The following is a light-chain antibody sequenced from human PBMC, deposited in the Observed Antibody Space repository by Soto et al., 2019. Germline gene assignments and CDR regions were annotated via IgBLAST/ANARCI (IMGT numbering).Light chain of an antibody. CDR3: SSYTSSSPYV. Sequence: QSALTQPASVSGSPGQSITISCTGTSSDVGGYNYVSWYQQHPGKAPKLMIYDVTYRPSGISNRFSGSKSGNTASLTISGLQAEDEADYYCSSYTSSSPYVFVTGTKVTVL. CDR2: DVT. V-gene: IGLV2-14*03. J-gene: IGLJ1*01. CDR1: SSDVGGYNY.